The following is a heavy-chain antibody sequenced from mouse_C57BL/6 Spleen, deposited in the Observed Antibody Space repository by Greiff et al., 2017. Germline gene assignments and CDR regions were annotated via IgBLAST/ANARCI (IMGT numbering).Heavy chain of an antibody. J-gene: IGHJ2*01. V-gene: IGHV5-6*01. D-gene: IGHD1-1*01. CDR1: GFTFSSYG. CDR3: ATYGSSFDY. Sequence: EVKLQESGGDLVKPGGSLKLSCAASGFTFSSYGMSWVRQTPDKRLEWVATISSGGSYTYYPDSVKGRFTISRDNAKYTLYLQMSSLKSEDTAMYYCATYGSSFDYWGQGTTLTVSS. CDR2: ISSGGSYT.